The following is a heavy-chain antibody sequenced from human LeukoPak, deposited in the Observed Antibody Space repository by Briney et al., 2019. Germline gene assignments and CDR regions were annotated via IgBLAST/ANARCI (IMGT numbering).Heavy chain of an antibody. CDR2: IKEDGSVK. CDR1: GVTLSTYW. J-gene: IGHJ4*02. CDR3: AREYTSGWYDY. V-gene: IGHV3-7*03. D-gene: IGHD6-19*01. Sequence: PGGSLRLSCVASGVTLSTYWMNWVRQAPGKGLEWVANIKEDGSVKQYVDSVRGRFTISRDNAQNSVHLQMNSLRVEDTAVYYCAREYTSGWYDYWGQGILVTVSS.